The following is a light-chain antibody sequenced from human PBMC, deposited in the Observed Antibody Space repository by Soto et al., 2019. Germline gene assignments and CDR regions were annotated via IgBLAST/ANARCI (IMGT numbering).Light chain of an antibody. CDR1: QTITRW. V-gene: IGKV1-5*01. J-gene: IGKJ1*01. CDR3: QQYNSYSST. CDR2: DAS. Sequence: DSQMTQSPSTLSASVGDRVTITCLAIQTITRWMAWYQQKPGKAPKLLIHDASTLESGVPSRFRGSRSGTEFTLTISSLQPDDFETYYCQQYNSYSSTFGQGTKVDIK.